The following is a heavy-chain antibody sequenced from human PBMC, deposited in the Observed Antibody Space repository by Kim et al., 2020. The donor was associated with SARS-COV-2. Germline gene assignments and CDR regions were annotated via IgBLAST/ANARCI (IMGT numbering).Heavy chain of an antibody. CDR2: IYYSGST. CDR1: GGSISSSSYY. V-gene: IGHV4-39*07. J-gene: IGHJ4*02. D-gene: IGHD3-22*01. CDR3: ARIRLTYYYDSSGYFR. Sequence: SETLSLTCTVSGGSISSSSYYWGWIRQPPGKGLEWIGSIYYSGSTYYNPSLKSRVTISVDTSKNQFSLKLSSVTAADTAVYYCARIRLTYYYDSSGYFRWGQGTLVTVSS.